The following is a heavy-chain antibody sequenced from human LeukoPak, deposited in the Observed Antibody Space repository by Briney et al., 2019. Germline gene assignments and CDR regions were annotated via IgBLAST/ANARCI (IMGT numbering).Heavy chain of an antibody. D-gene: IGHD2-2*01. J-gene: IGHJ6*03. CDR1: GFTFSSQT. CDR2: ISGSGGST. Sequence: GGSLRLSCAASGFTFSSQTMSWVRQAPGKGLEWVSAISGSGGSTYYADSVKGRFTISRDNSKNTLYLQMNSLRAEDTAVYYCARDGDYCSSTSCYWNYYYYMDVWGKGTTVTVSS. CDR3: ARDGDYCSSTSCYWNYYYYMDV. V-gene: IGHV3-23*01.